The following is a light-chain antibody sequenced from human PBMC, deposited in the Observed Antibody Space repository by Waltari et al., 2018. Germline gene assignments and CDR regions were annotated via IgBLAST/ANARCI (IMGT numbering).Light chain of an antibody. V-gene: IGKV3-20*01. J-gene: IGKJ1*01. Sequence: EIVLTQSPGTLSLSPGDRATLLCRASQTINNNYLVWYQQKPGQAPKLLVDGPSDRATGIPDRFGYSGSGTDFTLTISRLEPEDFAMYYCQQYGSSPWTFGQGTKVEI. CDR3: QQYGSSPWT. CDR1: QTINNNY. CDR2: GPS.